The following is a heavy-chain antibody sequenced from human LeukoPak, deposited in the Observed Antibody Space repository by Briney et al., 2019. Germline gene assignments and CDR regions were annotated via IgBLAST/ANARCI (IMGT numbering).Heavy chain of an antibody. CDR1: GGSISSYY. Sequence: ASETLSLTCTVSGGSISSYYWSWIRQLPGKGLEWIGYIYYSGSTNYNPSLKSRVTISVDTSKNQFSLKLSSVTAADTAVYYCARLWFGENWFDPWGQGTLVTVSS. CDR3: ARLWFGENWFDP. D-gene: IGHD3-10*01. V-gene: IGHV4-59*08. CDR2: IYYSGST. J-gene: IGHJ5*02.